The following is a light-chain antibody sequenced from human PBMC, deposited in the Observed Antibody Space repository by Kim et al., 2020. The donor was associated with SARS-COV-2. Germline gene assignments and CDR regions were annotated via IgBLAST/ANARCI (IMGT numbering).Light chain of an antibody. CDR1: RSGSSSY. Sequence: LSPGERATLALRASRSGSSSYLCGYQQKPGQAPRLLIYGAYTRATGIPARFSGSGSGTDFTHTISSLQPEDFAVYYCQQDYNLPYTFGQGTKLEI. J-gene: IGKJ2*01. CDR3: QQDYNLPYT. CDR2: GAY. V-gene: IGKV3D-7*01.